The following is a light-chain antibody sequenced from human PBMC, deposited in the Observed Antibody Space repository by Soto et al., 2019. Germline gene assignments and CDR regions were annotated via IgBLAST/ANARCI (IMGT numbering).Light chain of an antibody. V-gene: IGKV3-20*01. J-gene: IGKJ3*01. CDR2: GAS. CDR1: QSVSSSY. CDR3: QQYGSSPFT. Sequence: EIVLTQSPGTLSLSPGERATLSCRASQSVSSSYLAWYQQKPGQAPRLLIYGASSRAAGIPHRFSGSGSGTDFTLTISSLEPDDFAVYYCQQYGSSPFTFGPGTQVHIK.